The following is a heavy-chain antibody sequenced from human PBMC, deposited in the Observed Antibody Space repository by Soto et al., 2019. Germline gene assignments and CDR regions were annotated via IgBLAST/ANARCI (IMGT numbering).Heavy chain of an antibody. J-gene: IGHJ6*02. CDR2: ISYDGRNK. V-gene: IGHV3-30*18. D-gene: IGHD6-19*01. Sequence: QVQLVESGGGGVQPGRSLRLSCAASGFTFSSYGMHWVRQAPVKGLERVAVISYDGRNKNYADSVKGRFTISRDNSKNTLYLQMSSLRAEDTAVYYCVKDGSSGWPYYYGLDVWGQGTTVTVSS. CDR1: GFTFSSYG. CDR3: VKDGSSGWPYYYGLDV.